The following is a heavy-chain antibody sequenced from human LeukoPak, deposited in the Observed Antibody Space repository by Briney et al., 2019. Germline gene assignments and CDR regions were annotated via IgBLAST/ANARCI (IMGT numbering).Heavy chain of an antibody. CDR3: AKSGVPRRVLGRGPSYMDV. CDR1: GFTFSSYA. J-gene: IGHJ6*03. CDR2: ISYDGSNK. D-gene: IGHD3-10*01. V-gene: IGHV3-30-3*02. Sequence: GGSLRLSCAASGFTFSSYAMHWVRQAPGKGLEWVAVISYDGSNKYYADSVKGRFTISRDNSKNTLYLQMNSLRAEDTAVYYCAKSGVPRRVLGRGPSYMDVWGKGTTVTVSS.